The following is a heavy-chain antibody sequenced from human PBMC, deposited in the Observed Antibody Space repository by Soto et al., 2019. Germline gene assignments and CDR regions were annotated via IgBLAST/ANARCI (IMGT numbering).Heavy chain of an antibody. D-gene: IGHD2-2*01. CDR1: GFTFSSYA. V-gene: IGHV3-30-3*01. CDR3: ARDKGCSSTSCPDYYYGMDV. CDR2: ISYDGSNK. Sequence: PGGSLRLSCAASGFTFSSYAMHWVRQAPGKGLEWVAVISYDGSNKYYADSVKGRFTISRDNSKNTLYLQMNSLRAEDTAVYYCARDKGCSSTSCPDYYYGMDVWGQGTTVTASS. J-gene: IGHJ6*02.